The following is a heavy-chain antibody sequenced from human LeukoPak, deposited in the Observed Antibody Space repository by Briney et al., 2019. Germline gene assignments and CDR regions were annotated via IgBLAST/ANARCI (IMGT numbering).Heavy chain of an antibody. CDR2: INPNSGDP. D-gene: IGHD5/OR15-5a*01. CDR3: ARGFDGLRLKGQYFDY. Sequence: ASVKVSCKASGYTFTAYYLHWVRQAPGQGLEWMGWINPNSGDPNYAQNFQGRVTMTRDTSTSTVYMEVSSLRSEDTAVYYCARGFDGLRLKGQYFDYWGQGTLVTVSS. V-gene: IGHV1-2*02. J-gene: IGHJ4*02. CDR1: GYTFTAYY.